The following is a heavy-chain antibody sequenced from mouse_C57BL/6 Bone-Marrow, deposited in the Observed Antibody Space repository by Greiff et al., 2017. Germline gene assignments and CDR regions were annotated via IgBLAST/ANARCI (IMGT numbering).Heavy chain of an antibody. Sequence: EVKLMESGPGLVKPSQSLSLTCSVTGYSITSGYYWNWIRQFPGNKLEWMGYISYDGSNNYNPSLKNRISITRDTSKNQFFLKLNSVTTEDTATYYCARGVSYATDYWGQGTSVTVSS. CDR1: GYSITSGYY. V-gene: IGHV3-6*01. CDR3: ARGVSYATDY. D-gene: IGHD2-2*01. J-gene: IGHJ4*01. CDR2: ISYDGSN.